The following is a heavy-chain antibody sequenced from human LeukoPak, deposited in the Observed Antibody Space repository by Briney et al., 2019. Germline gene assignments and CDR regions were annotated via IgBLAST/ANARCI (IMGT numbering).Heavy chain of an antibody. V-gene: IGHV1-69*13. CDR3: AKVIAAVGTDY. Sequence: ASVKVSCKASGGTFSSYAISWVRQAPGQGLEWMGGIIPIFGTANYAQKFQGRVTITADESTSTAYMELSSLRAEDTAIYYCAKVIAAVGTDYWGQGTLVTVSS. CDR1: GGTFSSYA. D-gene: IGHD6-13*01. J-gene: IGHJ4*02. CDR2: IIPIFGTA.